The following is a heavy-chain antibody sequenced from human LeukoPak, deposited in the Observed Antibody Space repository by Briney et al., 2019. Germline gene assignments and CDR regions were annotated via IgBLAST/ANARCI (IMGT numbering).Heavy chain of an antibody. V-gene: IGHV1-18*01. CDR2: ISAYNGKT. D-gene: IGHD6-13*01. CDR1: GYTFTTYG. Sequence: ASVKVSCKASGYTFTTYGISWVRQAPGQGLEWMGWISAYNGKTNYAQKLQGRVIMTTDTSTSTAYMELRSLRSDDTAVYYCARGYSSSWYGNYMDVWGKGTTVTVSS. J-gene: IGHJ6*03. CDR3: ARGYSSSWYGNYMDV.